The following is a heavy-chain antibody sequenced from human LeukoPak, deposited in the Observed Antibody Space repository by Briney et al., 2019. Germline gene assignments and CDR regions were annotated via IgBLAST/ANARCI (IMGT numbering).Heavy chain of an antibody. J-gene: IGHJ3*02. CDR2: INAGNGDT. CDR1: GYTFTSYA. D-gene: IGHD4-17*01. V-gene: IGHV1-3*03. CDR3: ARDRAPKTVTSEVDAFDI. Sequence: ASVKVSCKASGYTFTSYAIHWVRQAPGQRLEWMGWINAGNGDTKYSQEFQGRLTITRDTSATTAYMELSSLTSEDMAVYYCARDRAPKTVTSEVDAFDIWGQGTMVTVSS.